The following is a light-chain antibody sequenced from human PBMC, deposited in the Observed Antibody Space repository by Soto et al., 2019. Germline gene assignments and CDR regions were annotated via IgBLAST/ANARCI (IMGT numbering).Light chain of an antibody. J-gene: IGLJ1*01. CDR3: ISYRGSDTSYV. CDR2: EVR. Sequence: QSVLTQPPCVSASPGQSITISCTGTSSDIGSYNYVAWYQQFPGKTPKLIIYEVRNRPSGVSFRFSGSKSGNTASPTISGLQAEDEADYYCISYRGSDTSYVFGTGTKVTVL. V-gene: IGLV2-14*01. CDR1: SSDIGSYNY.